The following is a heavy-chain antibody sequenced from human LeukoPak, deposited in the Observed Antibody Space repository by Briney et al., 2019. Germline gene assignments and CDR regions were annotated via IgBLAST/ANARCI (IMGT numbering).Heavy chain of an antibody. J-gene: IGHJ4*02. CDR2: INPSGGAT. V-gene: IGHV1-46*01. D-gene: IGHD7-27*01. CDR1: GDIFTSYY. CDR3: ARGLGIWGYFDY. Sequence: ASVKVSCKASGDIFTSYYMHWVRQAPGQGLEWMGIINPSGGATSYAQKFQGRVTMTRDTSTSTVYMELSSLRSEDTAVYYCARGLGIWGYFDYWGQGTLVTVSS.